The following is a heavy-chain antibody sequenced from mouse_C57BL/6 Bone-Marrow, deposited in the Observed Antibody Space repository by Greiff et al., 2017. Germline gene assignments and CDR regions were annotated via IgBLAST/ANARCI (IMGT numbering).Heavy chain of an antibody. CDR1: GYTFTDYY. V-gene: IGHV1-19*01. CDR2: INPYNGGT. CDR3: GRSALYDGSGKALAY. D-gene: IGHD1-1*01. Sequence: VQLQQSGPVLVKPGASVKMSCKASGYTFTDYYMNWVKQSHGKSLEWIGVINPYNGGTSYNQKFKGKATLTVDKSSSTAYMELNSLTSEDSAVYYCGRSALYDGSGKALAYWGEGTLVTVSA. J-gene: IGHJ3*01.